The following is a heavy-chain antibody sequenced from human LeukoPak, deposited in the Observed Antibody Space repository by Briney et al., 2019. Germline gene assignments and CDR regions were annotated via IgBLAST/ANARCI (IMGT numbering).Heavy chain of an antibody. CDR2: ISSSSSYI. CDR1: GFTFSRHV. V-gene: IGHV3-21*01. J-gene: IGHJ5*02. Sequence: GGSLRLSCAASGFTFSRHVMHWVRQAPGKGLEWVSSISSSSSYIYYADSVKGRFTISRDNAKNSLYLQMNSLRAEDTAVYYCARDYAPGGITGTTRGWFDPWGQGTLVTVSS. D-gene: IGHD1-7*01. CDR3: ARDYAPGGITGTTRGWFDP.